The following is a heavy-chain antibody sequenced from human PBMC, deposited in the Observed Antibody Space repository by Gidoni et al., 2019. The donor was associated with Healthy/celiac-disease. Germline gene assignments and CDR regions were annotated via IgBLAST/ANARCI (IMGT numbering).Heavy chain of an antibody. D-gene: IGHD5-12*01. CDR1: GGSISSSSYY. CDR2: IYYSGST. V-gene: IGHV4-39*01. J-gene: IGHJ3*02. CDR3: ARRDRGMATISDAFDI. Sequence: QLQLQESGPGLVKPSETLSLTRTVSGGSISSSSYYWGWIRQPPGKGLEWIGSIYYSGSTYYNPSLKSRVTISVDTSKNQFSLKLSSVTAADTAVYYCARRDRGMATISDAFDIWGQGTMVTVSS.